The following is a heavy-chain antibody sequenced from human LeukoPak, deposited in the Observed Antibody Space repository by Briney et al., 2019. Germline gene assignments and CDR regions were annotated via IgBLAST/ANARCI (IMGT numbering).Heavy chain of an antibody. CDR3: ARVWGKGSSSSGY. D-gene: IGHD6-6*01. V-gene: IGHV1-2*02. Sequence: GASVKVSCKASGYTFTGYYMHWVRQAPGQGLEWMGWINPNSGGTNYAQKFQGRVTMTRDTSISTAYMELSSLRSEDTAVYYCARVWGKGSSSSGYWGQGTLVTVSS. CDR2: INPNSGGT. J-gene: IGHJ4*02. CDR1: GYTFTGYY.